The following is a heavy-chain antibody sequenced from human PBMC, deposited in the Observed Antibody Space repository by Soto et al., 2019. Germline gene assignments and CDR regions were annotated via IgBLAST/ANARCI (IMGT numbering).Heavy chain of an antibody. CDR3: ARDSSGYYYGMDV. CDR2: IYYSGST. Sequence: PSETLSLTCTVSGGSISSGGYYWSWIRQHPGKGLEWIGYIYYSGSTYYNTSLKSRVTISVDTSKNQFSLKLSSVTAADTAVYYCARDSSGYYYGMDVWGQGTTVTVS. D-gene: IGHD3-22*01. V-gene: IGHV4-31*03. CDR1: GGSISSGGYY. J-gene: IGHJ6*02.